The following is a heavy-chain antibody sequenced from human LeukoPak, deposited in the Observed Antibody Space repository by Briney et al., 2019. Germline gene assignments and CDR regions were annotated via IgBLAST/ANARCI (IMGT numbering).Heavy chain of an antibody. D-gene: IGHD5-18*01. Sequence: PGGSLRLSCAASGFIFSDYYMSWIRQAPAKGLEWVSYISSSGSTIYYADSVKGRFTISRDNAKNSLYLQMNSLRAEDTAVYYCARHLSGITGYTYGRGIDYWGQGTLVTVSS. CDR3: ARHLSGITGYTYGRGIDY. CDR2: ISSSGSTI. V-gene: IGHV3-11*04. J-gene: IGHJ4*02. CDR1: GFIFSDYY.